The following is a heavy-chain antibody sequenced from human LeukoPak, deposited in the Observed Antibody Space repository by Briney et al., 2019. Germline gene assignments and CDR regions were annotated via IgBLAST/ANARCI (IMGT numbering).Heavy chain of an antibody. CDR2: IIPIVGTA. CDR3: AVGRPDIVVLPGAIFDY. CDR1: GGTFSSYG. J-gene: IGHJ4*02. D-gene: IGHD2-2*01. V-gene: IGHV1-69*04. Sequence: VASVKVSCKASGGTFSSYGISWVRQAPGQGLEWMGRIIPIVGTAKYAQKFQGRVTITADKSTSTAYMELSSLRSEDTAVYYCAVGRPDIVVLPGAIFDYWGQGTLVTVSS.